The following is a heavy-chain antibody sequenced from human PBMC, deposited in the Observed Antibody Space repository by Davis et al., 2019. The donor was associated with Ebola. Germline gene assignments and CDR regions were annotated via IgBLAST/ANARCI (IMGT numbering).Heavy chain of an antibody. V-gene: IGHV3-23*01. CDR1: RFTFGDYA. D-gene: IGHD6-25*01. J-gene: IGHJ4*02. Sequence: PGGSLRLSCTASRFTFGDYAMSWVRQAPGKGLEWVSTITGSGITTYYADSVRGRFTISRDNSKNTLFLQMNSLRVDDTAIYFCATGRKSGGYRSEFDFWGQGTLVTVSS. CDR2: ITGSGITT. CDR3: ATGRKSGGYRSEFDF.